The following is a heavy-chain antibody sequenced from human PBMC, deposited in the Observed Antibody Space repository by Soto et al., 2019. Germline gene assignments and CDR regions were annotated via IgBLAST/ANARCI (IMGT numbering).Heavy chain of an antibody. D-gene: IGHD1-26*01. CDR2: IDWDDDK. V-gene: IGHV2-70*01. CDR3: ARSPITGELCYYFDY. Sequence: SGPKRVNPTQTLTLTGALAGFSLSTSGMCVSWIRQPPGKALEWLALIDWDDDKYYSTSLKTRLTISKDTSKNQVVLTMTNMDPVDTATYYCARSPITGELCYYFDYWGQGTLVTVSS. J-gene: IGHJ4*02. CDR1: GFSLSTSGMC.